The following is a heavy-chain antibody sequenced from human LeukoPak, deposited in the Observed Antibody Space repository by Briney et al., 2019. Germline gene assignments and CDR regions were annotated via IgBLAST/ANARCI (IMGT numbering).Heavy chain of an antibody. Sequence: AASVKVSCTVSGYTLTELSMHWVRQAPGKGLEWMGGFDPEDGETIYAQKFQGRVTMTEDTSTDTAYMELSSLRSEDTAVYYCARGLLTAYGSGSYGDWFDPWGQGTLVTVSS. CDR3: ARGLLTAYGSGSYGDWFDP. CDR2: FDPEDGET. D-gene: IGHD3-10*01. CDR1: GYTLTELS. J-gene: IGHJ5*02. V-gene: IGHV1-24*01.